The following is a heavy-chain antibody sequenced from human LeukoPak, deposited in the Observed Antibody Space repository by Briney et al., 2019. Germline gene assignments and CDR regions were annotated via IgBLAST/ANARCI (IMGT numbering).Heavy chain of an antibody. CDR3: ARVLRYCSGGNCYSGGLGYMDV. Sequence: GGSLRLSCAASGFTFSSYEMNWVRQARGKGLECVSYISFSCSTIYYADSVKGRFTISRDNAKNSLYLQMNSLRAEDTAVYYCARVLRYCSGGNCYSGGLGYMDVWGKGTTVTISS. J-gene: IGHJ6*03. CDR2: ISFSCSTI. CDR1: GFTFSSYE. V-gene: IGHV3-48*03. D-gene: IGHD2-15*01.